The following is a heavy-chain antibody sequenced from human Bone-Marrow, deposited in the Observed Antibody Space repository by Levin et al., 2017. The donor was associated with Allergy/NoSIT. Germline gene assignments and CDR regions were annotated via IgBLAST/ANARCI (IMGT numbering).Heavy chain of an antibody. Sequence: GGSLRLSCAASGFTFSTYAMNWVRQAPGKGLEWVSVISGGGSITYYADSVKGRFTISRDNSQNTVYLQMNSLSAEDTAMYFCAGDYCGSTNCPIELWGQGTLVTVSS. CDR1: GFTFSTYA. V-gene: IGHV3-23*01. CDR3: AGDYCGSTNCPIEL. J-gene: IGHJ4*02. D-gene: IGHD2-2*01. CDR2: ISGGGSIT.